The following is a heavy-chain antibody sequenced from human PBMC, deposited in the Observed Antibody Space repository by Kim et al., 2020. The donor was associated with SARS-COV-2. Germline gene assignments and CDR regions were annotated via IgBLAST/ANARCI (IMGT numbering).Heavy chain of an antibody. D-gene: IGHD4-17*01. CDR3: ARRYGAFDC. V-gene: IGHV4-59*01. Sequence: GRTNYSLPLRSRVTRSVDTSKNQFSLKLSSVTAADTAVYYCARRYGAFDCWGQGTLVTVSS. J-gene: IGHJ4*02. CDR2: GRT.